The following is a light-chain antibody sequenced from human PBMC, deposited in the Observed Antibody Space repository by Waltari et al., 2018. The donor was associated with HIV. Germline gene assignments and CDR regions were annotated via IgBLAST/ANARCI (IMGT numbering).Light chain of an antibody. Sequence: SYVLTQSPSVSVAPGPTANITCGGDNSGSKTCPCYQQKAGQAPVLVVYNGSDRPSGIPERFSGSRSGNTATLTISRVEAGDEADYYCHVWDRSSDHHVFGPGTKVTVL. CDR3: HVWDRSSDHHV. J-gene: IGLJ1*01. CDR2: NGS. V-gene: IGLV3-21*02. CDR1: NSGSKT.